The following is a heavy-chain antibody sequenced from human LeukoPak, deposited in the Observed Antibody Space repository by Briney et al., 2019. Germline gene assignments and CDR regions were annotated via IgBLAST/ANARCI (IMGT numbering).Heavy chain of an antibody. CDR2: FDPEDGET. CDR3: ARGRPIIVVVTASAASFDY. J-gene: IGHJ4*02. Sequence: EASVKVSCKVSGYTLTELSMHWARQAPGKGLEWMGGFDPEDGETIYAQKFQGRVTMTEDTSTDTAYMELSSLRSEDTAVYYCARGRPIIVVVTASAASFDYWGQGTLVTVSS. V-gene: IGHV1-24*01. D-gene: IGHD2-21*02. CDR1: GYTLTELS.